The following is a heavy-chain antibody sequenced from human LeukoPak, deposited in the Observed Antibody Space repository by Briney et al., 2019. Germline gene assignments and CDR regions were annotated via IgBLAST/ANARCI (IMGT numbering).Heavy chain of an antibody. V-gene: IGHV1-69*01. CDR1: GGTFSSYA. CDR2: IIPIFGTA. D-gene: IGHD3-10*01. Sequence: SVKVSCKASGGTFSSYAISWVRQAPGQGLEWMGGIIPIFGTANYAQKFQGRVTITADESTSTAYMELSSLRSEDTAVYYCARAPQAIYYYGSGSSNWFDPWGQRTLVTVSS. CDR3: ARAPQAIYYYGSGSSNWFDP. J-gene: IGHJ5*02.